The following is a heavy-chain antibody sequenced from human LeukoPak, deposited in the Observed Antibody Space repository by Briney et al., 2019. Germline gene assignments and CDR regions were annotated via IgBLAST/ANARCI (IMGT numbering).Heavy chain of an antibody. CDR1: GGSISSSNW. CDR2: IYHSGST. Sequence: SETLSLTCAVSGGSISSSNWWSWVRQPPGKGLEWIGEIYHSGSTNYNPSLKSRVTISVDKSKNQFSLKLSSVTAADTAVYYCARGDSYDSSGTPRPGGMDVWGQGTTVTVSS. D-gene: IGHD3-22*01. J-gene: IGHJ6*02. V-gene: IGHV4-4*02. CDR3: ARGDSYDSSGTPRPGGMDV.